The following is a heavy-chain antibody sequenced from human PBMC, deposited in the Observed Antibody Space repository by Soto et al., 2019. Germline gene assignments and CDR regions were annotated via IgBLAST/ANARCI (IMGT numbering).Heavy chain of an antibody. CDR2: IYHSGST. V-gene: IGHV4-30-2*01. Sequence: QLQLQESGSGLVKPSQTLSLTCAVSGGSISSGGYSWSWIRQPPGKGLEWIGYIYHSGSTYYNPSLKGRVTISVDRSKNQFSLKLSSVTAADTAVYYCARGYYYGSASPPYYFDYWGQGTLVTVSS. D-gene: IGHD3-10*01. CDR3: ARGYYYGSASPPYYFDY. J-gene: IGHJ4*02. CDR1: GGSISSGGYS.